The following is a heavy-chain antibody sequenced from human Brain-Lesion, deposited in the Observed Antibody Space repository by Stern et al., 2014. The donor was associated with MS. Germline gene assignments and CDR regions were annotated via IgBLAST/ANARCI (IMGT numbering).Heavy chain of an antibody. J-gene: IGHJ5*01. Sequence: VQLVESGPGLVKPSQTLALTCAISGDSVSTNSAAWNWIRQSPSRDLDWLGRTYYRVKCYYQYAESVKSRITINADTSTNHFSLQLNSVTPEDTAVYLCAKGYNWFDSWGQGTVVTVS. CDR3: AKGYNWFDS. CDR2: TYYRVKCYY. V-gene: IGHV6-1*01. CDR1: GDSVSTNSAA.